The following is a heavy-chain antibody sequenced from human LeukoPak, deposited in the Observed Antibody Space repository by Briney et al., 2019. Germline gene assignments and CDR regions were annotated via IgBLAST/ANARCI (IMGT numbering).Heavy chain of an antibody. D-gene: IGHD3-10*01. CDR2: ISGSGGST. CDR1: GFTFSSYA. CDR3: AKDSGYEYGSGMYSAFDI. Sequence: PGGSLRLSCAASGFTFSSYAMSWVRQAPGKGLEWVSAISGSGGSTYYADSVKGRFTISRDNSKNTLYLQMNSLRAEDTAVYYCAKDSGYEYGSGMYSAFDIWGQGTMVTVSS. V-gene: IGHV3-23*01. J-gene: IGHJ3*02.